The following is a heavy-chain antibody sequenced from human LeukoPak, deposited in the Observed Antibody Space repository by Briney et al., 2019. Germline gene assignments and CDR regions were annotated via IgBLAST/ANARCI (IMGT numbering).Heavy chain of an antibody. CDR2: IYYSGST. CDR3: ARLPGYSYGQALDY. V-gene: IGHV4-39*01. D-gene: IGHD5-18*01. J-gene: IGHJ4*02. Sequence: SETLSLTCAVYGGSFSGYYWGWIRRPPGKGLEWIGSIYYSGSTYYNPSLKSRVTISVDTSKNQFSLKLSSVTAADTSVYYCARLPGYSYGQALDYWGQGTLVTVSS. CDR1: GGSFSGYY.